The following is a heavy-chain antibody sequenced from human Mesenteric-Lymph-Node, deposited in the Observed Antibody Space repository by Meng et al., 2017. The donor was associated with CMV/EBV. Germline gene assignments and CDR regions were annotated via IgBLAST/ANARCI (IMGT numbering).Heavy chain of an antibody. J-gene: IGHJ6*02. Sequence: SETLSLTCAVYGGSFSGYYWSWIRQPPGKGLEWIGEINHSGSTNYNPSLKSRVTISVDTSKNQFSLKLSSVTAADTAAYYCARDSHKNANMYYYYGMDYWGQGTTVTVSS. D-gene: IGHD4/OR15-4a*01. CDR1: GGSFSGYY. V-gene: IGHV4-34*01. CDR3: ARDSHKNANMYYYYGMDY. CDR2: INHSGST.